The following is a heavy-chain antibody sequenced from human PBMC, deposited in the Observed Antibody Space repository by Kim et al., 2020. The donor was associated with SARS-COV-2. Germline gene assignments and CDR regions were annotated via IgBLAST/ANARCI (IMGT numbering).Heavy chain of an antibody. CDR1: GGSFSGYY. CDR3: ARGILGYCSGGSCYRTQLYYYYYGMDV. CDR2: INHSGST. V-gene: IGHV4-34*01. D-gene: IGHD2-15*01. J-gene: IGHJ6*02. Sequence: SETLSLTCAVYGGSFSGYYWSWIRQPPGKGLEWIGEINHSGSTNYNPSLKSRVTISVDTSKNQFSLKLSSVTAADTAVYYCARGILGYCSGGSCYRTQLYYYYYGMDVWGQGTTVTVSS.